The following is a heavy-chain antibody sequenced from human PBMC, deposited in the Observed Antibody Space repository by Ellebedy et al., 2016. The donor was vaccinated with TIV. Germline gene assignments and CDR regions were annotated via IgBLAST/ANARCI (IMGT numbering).Heavy chain of an antibody. CDR3: AREAWPITIFGVASDYYYYYGMDV. CDR1: GGSISSGDYY. Sequence: SETLSLXXTVSGGSISSGDYYWSWIRQHPGKGLEWIGYIFYSGSTYYNPSLKSRVTISVDTSKNQFSLKLSSVTAADTAVYYCAREAWPITIFGVASDYYYYYGMDVWGQGTTVTVSS. V-gene: IGHV4-31*03. D-gene: IGHD3-3*01. CDR2: IFYSGST. J-gene: IGHJ6*02.